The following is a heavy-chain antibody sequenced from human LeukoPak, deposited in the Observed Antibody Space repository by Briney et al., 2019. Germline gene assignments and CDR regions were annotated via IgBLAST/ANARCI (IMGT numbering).Heavy chain of an antibody. CDR3: ARPKRYSSSWYYGY. CDR1: GGTFNNYT. V-gene: IGHV1-69*06. J-gene: IGHJ4*02. Sequence: ASVKVSCKASGGTFNNYTISWVRQAPGQGLEWMGGIIPIFGTANYAQKFQGRVTITADKSTSTVYMDLSSLRSEDTAVYYCARPKRYSSSWYYGYWGQGTLVTVSS. CDR2: IIPIFGTA. D-gene: IGHD6-13*01.